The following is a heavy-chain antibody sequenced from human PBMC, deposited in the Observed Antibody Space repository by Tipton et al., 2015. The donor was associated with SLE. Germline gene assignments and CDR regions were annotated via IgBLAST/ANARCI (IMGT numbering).Heavy chain of an antibody. D-gene: IGHD3-22*01. V-gene: IGHV4-59*11. CDR3: ARQPYYESPFDY. J-gene: IGHJ4*02. CDR2: IHSSGST. Sequence: TLSLTCTVSGGSISSHYWSWIRQPPGKGLEWIGYIHSSGSTNYNSSLESRVTISVDTSRNQFSLKLTSVTAADTAVYYCARQPYYESPFDYWGQGTLVTVSS. CDR1: GGSISSHY.